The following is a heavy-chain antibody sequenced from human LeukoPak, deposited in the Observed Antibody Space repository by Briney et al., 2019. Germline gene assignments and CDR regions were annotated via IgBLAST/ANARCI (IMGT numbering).Heavy chain of an antibody. J-gene: IGHJ4*02. Sequence: GGSLRLSCAASGFTFSSYAMSWVRQAPGKGLDWVSTISGSGGSTYYADSVKGRFTISRDNSMNTLFLQMISLRADDTAVYYCAIKGSSGWPYYFDYWGQGALVTVSS. CDR1: GFTFSSYA. CDR2: ISGSGGST. D-gene: IGHD6-19*01. V-gene: IGHV3-23*01. CDR3: AIKGSSGWPYYFDY.